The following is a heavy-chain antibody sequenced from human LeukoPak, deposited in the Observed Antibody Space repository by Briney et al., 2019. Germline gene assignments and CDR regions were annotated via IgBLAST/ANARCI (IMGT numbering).Heavy chain of an antibody. CDR2: ISSSSSHT. Sequence: GGSLRLSCGASKFAFSDFYMTWIRQAPGKGLEWVSYISSSSSHTNYADSVKGRFTISRDNAKNSLYLQMNSLRAEDTAVYYCARTNLGSGWRFDYWGQGTLVTVSS. J-gene: IGHJ4*02. V-gene: IGHV3-11*06. CDR1: KFAFSDFY. CDR3: ARTNLGSGWRFDY. D-gene: IGHD6-19*01.